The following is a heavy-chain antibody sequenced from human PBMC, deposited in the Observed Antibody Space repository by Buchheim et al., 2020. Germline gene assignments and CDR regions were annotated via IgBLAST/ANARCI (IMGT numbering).Heavy chain of an antibody. CDR1: GFTFNSYA. CDR2: ISGSGGGT. J-gene: IGHJ4*02. Sequence: EVQLLESGGGLVQPGGSLRLSCAASGFTFNSYAMSWVRQAPGKGLEWVPTISGSGGGTNYADSVKGRFTISRDNPENTLFLQMNSLRADDTAVYYCAKEGLSGSFEFDYWGQGNL. V-gene: IGHV3-23*01. D-gene: IGHD1-26*01. CDR3: AKEGLSGSFEFDY.